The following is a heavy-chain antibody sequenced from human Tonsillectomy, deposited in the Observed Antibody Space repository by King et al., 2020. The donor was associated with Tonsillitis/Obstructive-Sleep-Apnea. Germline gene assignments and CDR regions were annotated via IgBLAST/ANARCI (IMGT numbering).Heavy chain of an antibody. CDR2: ISAYNGNT. J-gene: IGHJ4*02. D-gene: IGHD3-10*01. V-gene: IGHV1-18*01. CDR3: ARERSSYYYGSGDSAFDY. CDR1: GYTFTSYG. Sequence: QLVQSGAEVKKPGASVKVSCKASGYTFTSYGISWVRQAPGQGLEWMGWISAYNGNTNYAQKLQGRVTMTTDTSTSTAYMELRSLRSDDTAVYYCARERSSYYYGSGDSAFDYWGQGTLVTVSS.